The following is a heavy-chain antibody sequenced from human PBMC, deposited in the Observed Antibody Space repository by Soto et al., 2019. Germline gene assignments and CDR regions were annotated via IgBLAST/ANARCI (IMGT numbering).Heavy chain of an antibody. CDR1: GYSFTSYW. V-gene: IGHV5-51*01. Sequence: PGESLKISCKGSGYSFTSYWIGWVRQMPGKGLEWMGIIYPGDSDTRYSPSFQGQVTISADKSISTAYLQWSSLKASDTAMYYCARHSFREYSYGTTDGYYYYGMDVWGQGTTVTVSS. CDR2: IYPGDSDT. CDR3: ARHSFREYSYGTTDGYYYYGMDV. J-gene: IGHJ6*02. D-gene: IGHD5-18*01.